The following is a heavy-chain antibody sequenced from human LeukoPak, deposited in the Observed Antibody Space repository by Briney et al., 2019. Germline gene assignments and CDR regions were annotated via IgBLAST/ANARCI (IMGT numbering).Heavy chain of an antibody. CDR1: GFTFSSYA. CDR3: AKDLTAMITWWYFDL. D-gene: IGHD5-18*01. V-gene: IGHV3-23*01. CDR2: ISSRGGTT. Sequence: PGGSLRLSCAASGFTFSSYAMSWVRQAPGKGLESVSTISSRGGTTYYADSVKGQFTISRDNSRNTLYLQMNSLRAEDTAVYYCAKDLTAMITWWYFDLWGRGTLVTVSS. J-gene: IGHJ2*01.